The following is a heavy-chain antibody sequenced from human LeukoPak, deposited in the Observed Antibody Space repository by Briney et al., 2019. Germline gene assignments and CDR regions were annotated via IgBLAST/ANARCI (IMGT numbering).Heavy chain of an antibody. CDR3: ANLGDVDTAMVTDY. J-gene: IGHJ4*02. V-gene: IGHV3-30-3*01. CDR1: GFTFSSYA. D-gene: IGHD5-18*01. CDR2: ISYDGSNK. Sequence: PGGSLRLSCAASGFTFSSYAMHWVRQAPGKGLEWVAVISYDGSNKYYADSVKGRFTISRDNSKNTLYLQMNSLRAEDTAVYYCANLGDVDTAMVTDYWGQGTLVTVSS.